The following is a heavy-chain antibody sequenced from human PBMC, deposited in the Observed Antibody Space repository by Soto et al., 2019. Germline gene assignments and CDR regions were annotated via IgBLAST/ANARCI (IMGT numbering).Heavy chain of an antibody. CDR3: ARGRGYSYGIYYYYGMDV. CDR1: GYTFTGYY. Sequence: QVQLVQSGAEVKKPGASVKVSCKASGYTFTGYYMHWVRQAPGQGLEWMGWINPNSGGTNYAQKFQGWVTMTRDTSISTADMELSRLRSDDTAVYYCARGRGYSYGIYYYYGMDVWGQGTTVTVSS. CDR2: INPNSGGT. V-gene: IGHV1-2*04. D-gene: IGHD5-18*01. J-gene: IGHJ6*02.